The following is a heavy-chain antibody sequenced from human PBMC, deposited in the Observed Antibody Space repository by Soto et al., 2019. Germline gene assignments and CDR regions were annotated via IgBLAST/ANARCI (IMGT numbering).Heavy chain of an antibody. CDR2: IYPSDSDT. CDR1: GYSFSSYW. CDR3: ARWGSSARYYGMDV. Sequence: GESLKISCTGSGYSFSSYWIGWVRQMPGKGLEWMGIIYPSDSDTRYSPSFQGQVAISADKSISTAYLKWSSLKASDTAMYYCARWGSSARYYGMDVWGQGTTVTVSS. V-gene: IGHV5-51*01. D-gene: IGHD6-6*01. J-gene: IGHJ6*02.